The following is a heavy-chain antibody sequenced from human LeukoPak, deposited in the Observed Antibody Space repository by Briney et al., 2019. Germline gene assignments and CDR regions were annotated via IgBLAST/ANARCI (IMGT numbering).Heavy chain of an antibody. Sequence: GGSLRLSCAASGFTVSSNYMSWVRQAPGKGLEWVSGIYSGGSTYYADSVKGRFTISRDNSKNTLYLQMNSLRAEDTAVYYCARDTQWLAFDYWGQGTLVTVSS. J-gene: IGHJ4*02. V-gene: IGHV3-66*01. CDR1: GFTVSSNY. D-gene: IGHD6-19*01. CDR2: IYSGGST. CDR3: ARDTQWLAFDY.